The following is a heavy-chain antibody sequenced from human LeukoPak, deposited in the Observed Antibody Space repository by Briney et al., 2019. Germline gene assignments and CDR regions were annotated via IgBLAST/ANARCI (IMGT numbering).Heavy chain of an antibody. CDR3: AKESGGRYYYDSSAYFDY. D-gene: IGHD3-22*01. CDR2: ISYDGSNK. Sequence: GGSLRLSCAASGFTFSSYGMHWVRQAPGKGLEWVAVISYDGSNKYYADSVKGRFTISRDNSKNTLYLQMNSLRAEDSAVYYCAKESGGRYYYDSSAYFDYWGQGTLVTVSS. CDR1: GFTFSSYG. J-gene: IGHJ4*02. V-gene: IGHV3-30*18.